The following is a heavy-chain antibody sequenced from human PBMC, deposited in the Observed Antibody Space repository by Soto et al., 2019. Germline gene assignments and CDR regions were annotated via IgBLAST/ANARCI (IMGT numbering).Heavy chain of an antibody. CDR3: ARDGSGYDPYYYYYMDV. D-gene: IGHD5-12*01. V-gene: IGHV3-21*01. Sequence: GGSLRLSCAASGFTFSSYSMNWVRQAPGKGLEWVSSISSSSSYIYYADSVKGRFTISRDNAKNSLYLQMNSLRAEDTAVYYCARDGSGYDPYYYYYMDVWGKGTTVTVSS. J-gene: IGHJ6*03. CDR2: ISSSSSYI. CDR1: GFTFSSYS.